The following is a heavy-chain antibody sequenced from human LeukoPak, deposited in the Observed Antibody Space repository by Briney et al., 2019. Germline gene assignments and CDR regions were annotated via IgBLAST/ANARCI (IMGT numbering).Heavy chain of an antibody. V-gene: IGHV3-48*04. CDR2: ISSSSSTI. Sequence: GGSLRLSCAASGFTFSSYSMNWVRQAPGKGLEWVSYISSSSSTIYYADSVKGRFTISRDNAKNTLYLQMNSLRAEDTAVYYCAKEDQAVVVVAADDAFDIWGQGTMVTVSS. J-gene: IGHJ3*02. CDR3: AKEDQAVVVVAADDAFDI. CDR1: GFTFSSYS. D-gene: IGHD2-15*01.